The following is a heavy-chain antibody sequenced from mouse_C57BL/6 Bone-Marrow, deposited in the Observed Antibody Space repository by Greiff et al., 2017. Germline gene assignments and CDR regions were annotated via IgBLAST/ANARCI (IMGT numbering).Heavy chain of an antibody. CDR2: IDSDGSST. CDR1: GFTFSDYY. Sequence: EVKLVESEGGLVQPGSSMKLSCTASGFTFSDYYMPWVSQVPEKGLEWVANIDSDGSSTSYPDSLQSRFTISTDNAKNTLYLQMSSLKSEDTATYYCTRDRGVLRLDYWGQGTTLTVSS. J-gene: IGHJ2*01. V-gene: IGHV5-16*01. CDR3: TRDRGVLRLDY. D-gene: IGHD3-1*01.